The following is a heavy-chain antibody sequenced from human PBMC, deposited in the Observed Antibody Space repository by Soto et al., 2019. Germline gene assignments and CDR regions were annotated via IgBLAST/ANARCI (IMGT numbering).Heavy chain of an antibody. CDR2: IYSGGST. CDR3: VRGGGYCSGGTCYSNYYYGLDV. V-gene: IGHV3-66*01. D-gene: IGHD2-15*01. Sequence: GGSLRLSCAASGFTVSSNYMSWVRQAPGKGLEWVSVIYSGGSTYYADSVKGRFTISTDNSKNTLYLQMRSLRPEDSAVYYCVRGGGYCSGGTCYSNYYYGLDVWGQGTTVTVSS. CDR1: GFTVSSNY. J-gene: IGHJ6*02.